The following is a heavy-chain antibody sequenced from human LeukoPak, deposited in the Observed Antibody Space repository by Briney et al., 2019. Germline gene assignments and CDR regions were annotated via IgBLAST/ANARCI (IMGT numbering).Heavy chain of an antibody. D-gene: IGHD2-2*01. CDR3: ARGAWRTPAAKPPYSLTP. CDR2: MNPNSGNT. J-gene: IGHJ3*01. V-gene: IGHV1-8*01. CDR1: GYTFTSYD. Sequence: GASVKVSCKASGYTFTSYDINWVRQATGQGLEWMGWMNPNSGNTGYAQKFQGRVTMTRNTSISTAYMELSSLRSEDTAVCYCARGAWRTPAAKPPYSLTPWGQGTMVTVSS.